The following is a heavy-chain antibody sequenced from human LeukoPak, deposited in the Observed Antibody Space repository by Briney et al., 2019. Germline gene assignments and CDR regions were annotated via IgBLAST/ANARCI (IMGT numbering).Heavy chain of an antibody. D-gene: IGHD6-19*01. Sequence: GGSLRLSCAASGFTFDDSGMSWVRQVPGKGLEWVSGINWNGDSTGYADSVKGRFSISRDNAKKSLYLQMNSLRVEDTALYYCAKAVAGTLWIDYWGQGALVTVSS. J-gene: IGHJ4*02. CDR3: AKAVAGTLWIDY. CDR1: GFTFDDSG. CDR2: INWNGDST. V-gene: IGHV3-20*04.